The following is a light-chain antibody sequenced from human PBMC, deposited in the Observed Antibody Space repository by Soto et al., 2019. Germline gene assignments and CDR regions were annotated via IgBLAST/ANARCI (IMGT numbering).Light chain of an antibody. CDR3: QQYNSYSET. V-gene: IGKV1-5*03. Sequence: IQLTQSPSSLSASVGDRVTITCRASQSISTWLAWYQQKSGKAPKLLIYEASTLGSGVPSRFSGSGSGTEFTPTISSLQPDDFATYYCQQYNSYSETFGQGTKVDIK. J-gene: IGKJ1*01. CDR2: EAS. CDR1: QSISTW.